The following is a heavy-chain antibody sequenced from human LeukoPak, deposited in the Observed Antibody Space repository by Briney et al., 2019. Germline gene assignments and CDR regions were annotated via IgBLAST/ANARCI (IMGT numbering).Heavy chain of an antibody. CDR2: ISSSGSIT. CDR3: ARPGITAFDI. CDR1: DFTFNKDW. V-gene: IGHV3-48*01. Sequence: GGSLRLSCAASDFTFNKDWMNWVRQAPGKGLEWVSHISSSGSITYYGDSVKGRITISRDNAKNSVSLYMNSLRAEDSAVYYCARPGITAFDIWGQGTMVTVSS. J-gene: IGHJ3*02. D-gene: IGHD3-10*01.